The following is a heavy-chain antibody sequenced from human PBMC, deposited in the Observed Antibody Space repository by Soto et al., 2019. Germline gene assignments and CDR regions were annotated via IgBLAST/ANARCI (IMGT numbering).Heavy chain of an antibody. V-gene: IGHV1-69*06. CDR3: ARIGGKGVPAAMNWFDP. Sequence: QVQLVQSGAEVKKPGSSVKVSCKASGGTFSSYAISWVRQAPGQGLEWMGGIIPIFGTANYAQKFQGRVTITADKSTNTAYMELSSLRSEDTAVYYCARIGGKGVPAAMNWFDPWGQGTLVTVSS. D-gene: IGHD2-2*01. CDR2: IIPIFGTA. J-gene: IGHJ5*02. CDR1: GGTFSSYA.